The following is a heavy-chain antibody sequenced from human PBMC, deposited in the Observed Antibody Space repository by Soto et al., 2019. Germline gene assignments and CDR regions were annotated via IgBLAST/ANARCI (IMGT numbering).Heavy chain of an antibody. V-gene: IGHV4-59*01. D-gene: IGHD3-10*01. CDR3: ARGAVTMVRGVLPYFDY. CDR1: GGSISSYY. Sequence: SETLSLTCTVSGGSISSYYWSWIRQPPGKGLEWIGYIYYSGSTNYNPSLKSRVTISVDTSKNQFSLKLSSVTAADTAVYYCARGAVTMVRGVLPYFDYWGQGNLVTVSS. CDR2: IYYSGST. J-gene: IGHJ4*02.